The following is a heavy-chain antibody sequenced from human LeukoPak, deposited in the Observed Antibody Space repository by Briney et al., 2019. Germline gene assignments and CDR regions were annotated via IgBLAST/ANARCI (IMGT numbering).Heavy chain of an antibody. D-gene: IGHD2-15*01. V-gene: IGHV3-13*01. J-gene: IGHJ5*02. CDR3: AREQGYCSDGRCSNWFDP. CDR1: GFTFSSYD. CDR2: IGTAGDT. Sequence: GGSLRLSCAASGFTFSSYDMHWVRQATGKGLEWVSAIGTAGDTYYPASVKGRFTISRENAKNSLYLQMNSLRAGDTAVYYCAREQGYCSDGRCSNWFDPWGQGTLVTVSS.